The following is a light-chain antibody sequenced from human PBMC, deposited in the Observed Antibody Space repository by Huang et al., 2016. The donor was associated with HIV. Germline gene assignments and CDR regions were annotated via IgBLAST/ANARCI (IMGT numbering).Light chain of an antibody. Sequence: EIVLTQSPASLALSPGERAMLACGASQSVSSRYLAWFQQKPRLPPRLLSSDASVRAPGIPDRFSGGGSGTDFTLTISRLEPEDFAVYYCQQYGSSSYTFGRGTKLEIK. CDR1: QSVSSRY. CDR3: QQYGSSSYT. J-gene: IGKJ2*01. CDR2: DAS. V-gene: IGKV3D-20*01.